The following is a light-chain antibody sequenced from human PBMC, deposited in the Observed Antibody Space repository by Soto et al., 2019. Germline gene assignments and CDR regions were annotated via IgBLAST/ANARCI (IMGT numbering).Light chain of an antibody. J-gene: IGLJ1*01. V-gene: IGLV2-14*01. CDR1: SSDVGGYKY. CDR3: NSFTSSSTYV. Sequence: SALTQPASVSGSPGQSITISCTGTSSDVGGYKYVSWYQQHPGKAPKLIIYEVSNRPSGVSNRFSGSKSGNTASLTISGLQAEDETDYSCNSFTSSSTYVFGTGTKVTVL. CDR2: EVS.